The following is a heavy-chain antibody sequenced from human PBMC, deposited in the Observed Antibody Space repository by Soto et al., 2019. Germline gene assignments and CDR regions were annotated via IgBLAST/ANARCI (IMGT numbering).Heavy chain of an antibody. J-gene: IGHJ4*02. CDR1: GFTVSHYC. V-gene: IGHV3-66*01. D-gene: IGHD3-3*01. CDR2: VYSGGST. Sequence: GGSLRLSCAASGFTVSHYCMSWVRQAPGKGLEWVSIVYSGGSTYYADSVKGRFTISRDNSKNTLFLQMNSLRVEDTAVYYCARNDGFEWLSPSAWGQGTLVTVSS. CDR3: ARNDGFEWLSPSA.